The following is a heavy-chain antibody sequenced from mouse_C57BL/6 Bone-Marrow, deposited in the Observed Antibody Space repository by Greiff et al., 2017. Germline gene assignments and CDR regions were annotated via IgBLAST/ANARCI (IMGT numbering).Heavy chain of an antibody. CDR1: GYTFTDYN. Sequence: LKESGPELVKPGASVKIPCKASGYTFTDYNMDWVKQSHGKSLEWIGDINPNNGGTIYNQKFKGKATLTVDKSSSTAYMELRSLTSEDTAVYYWARRSQLRAWFAYWGQGTLVTVSA. CDR3: ARRSQLRAWFAY. V-gene: IGHV1-18*01. CDR2: INPNNGGT. J-gene: IGHJ3*01. D-gene: IGHD3-2*02.